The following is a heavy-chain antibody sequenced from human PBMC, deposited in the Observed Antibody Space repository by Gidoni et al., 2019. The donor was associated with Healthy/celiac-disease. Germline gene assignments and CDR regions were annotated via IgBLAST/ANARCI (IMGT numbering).Heavy chain of an antibody. D-gene: IGHD6-13*01. CDR3: ARQQGAAAGTPWDYYGMDV. J-gene: IGHJ6*02. V-gene: IGHV4-39*01. CDR1: GGSISSSSYY. Sequence: QLQLQESGPGLVKPSETLSLTCTVSGGSISSSSYYWGWIRQPPGKGLEWIGSIYYSGSTYYNPSLKSRVTISVDTSKNQFSLKLSSVTAADTAVYYCARQQGAAAGTPWDYYGMDVWGQGTTVTVSS. CDR2: IYYSGST.